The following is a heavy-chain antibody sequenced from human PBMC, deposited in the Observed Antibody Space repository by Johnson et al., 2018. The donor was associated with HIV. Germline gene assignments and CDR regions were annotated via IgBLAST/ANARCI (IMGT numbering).Heavy chain of an antibody. CDR2: ISYDGSNK. J-gene: IGHJ3*01. V-gene: IGHV3-30*04. CDR3: ASGHMWSGF. D-gene: IGHD3/OR15-3a*01. Sequence: QMQLVESGGGVVQPGRSLRLSCAASGFTFSSYAMHWVRQAPGKGLEWVAVISYDGSNKYYADSVKGRFTISRDNAKNSLYLQMNSLRAEDTAVYYCASGHMWSGFWGQGTMVTVSS. CDR1: GFTFSSYA.